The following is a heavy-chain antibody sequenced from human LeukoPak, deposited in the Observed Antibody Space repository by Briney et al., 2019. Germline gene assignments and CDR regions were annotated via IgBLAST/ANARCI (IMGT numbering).Heavy chain of an antibody. D-gene: IGHD3-3*01. CDR1: GFTFSRYW. CDR3: ARGPPLRFFDY. J-gene: IGHJ4*02. V-gene: IGHV3-21*01. CDR2: ISSSSSYI. Sequence: GGSLRLSCAASGFTFSRYWMSWVRQAPGKGLEWVSSISSSSSYIYYADSVKGRFTISRDNAKNSLYLQMNSLRAEDTAVYYCARGPPLRFFDYWGQGTLVTVSS.